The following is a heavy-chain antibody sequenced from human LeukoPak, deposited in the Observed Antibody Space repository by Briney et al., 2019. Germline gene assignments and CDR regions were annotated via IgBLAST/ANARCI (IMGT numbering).Heavy chain of an antibody. J-gene: IGHJ4*02. V-gene: IGHV4-61*01. Sequence: KPSETLSLTCSVSGASVSDGNYYWSWIRQPPGKGLEWIGSMFYSESTKYNPSLKSRVTISVDKSKNQFSLHMSSVTAADTAVYYCASTSNSALGIPYFDHWGQGSLVTVSS. CDR2: MFYSEST. D-gene: IGHD5-18*01. CDR3: ASTSNSALGIPYFDH. CDR1: GASVSDGNYY.